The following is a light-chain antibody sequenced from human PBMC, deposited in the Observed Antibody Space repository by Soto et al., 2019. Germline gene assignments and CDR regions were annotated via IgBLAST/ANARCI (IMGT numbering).Light chain of an antibody. Sequence: QSVLTQPPSVSGAPGQRVTISCTGSSSNIGAGYDVHWYQQLPGPAPKLLIYGNSNRPSGVPDRFSVSKSGTSASLAITGLQAEDEADYYCQSYDSSLSGSVFGGGTKLTVL. J-gene: IGLJ2*01. CDR3: QSYDSSLSGSV. CDR1: SSNIGAGYD. V-gene: IGLV1-40*01. CDR2: GNS.